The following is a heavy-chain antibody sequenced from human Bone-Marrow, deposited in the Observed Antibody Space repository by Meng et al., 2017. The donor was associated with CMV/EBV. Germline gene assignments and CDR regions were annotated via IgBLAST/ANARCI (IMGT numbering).Heavy chain of an antibody. Sequence: GSLRLSCAVYGGSFSGYYWSWIRQPPGKGLERIGEINHSGSTNYNPSLKSRVTISVDTSKNQFSLKLNSVTATDTAVYYCARSEWGSSWYMGFDAFDIWGQGTMVTVSS. CDR2: INHSGST. D-gene: IGHD6-13*01. J-gene: IGHJ3*02. CDR3: ARSEWGSSWYMGFDAFDI. V-gene: IGHV4-34*01. CDR1: GGSFSGYY.